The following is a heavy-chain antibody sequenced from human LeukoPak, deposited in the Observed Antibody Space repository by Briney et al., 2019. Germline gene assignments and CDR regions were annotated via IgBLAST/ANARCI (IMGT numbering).Heavy chain of an antibody. Sequence: PGGSLRLSCAASGFTFTDYWMTWVRQVPGKGLEWVANIHKAGTESYYVDSVKGRFAISRDNAKNSLYLQLSSLRVDDTAVYYCARVGTWELQRVFDYWGQGTRVTVSS. CDR2: IHKAGTES. CDR1: GFTFTDYW. J-gene: IGHJ4*02. V-gene: IGHV3-7*01. D-gene: IGHD1-26*01. CDR3: ARVGTWELQRVFDY.